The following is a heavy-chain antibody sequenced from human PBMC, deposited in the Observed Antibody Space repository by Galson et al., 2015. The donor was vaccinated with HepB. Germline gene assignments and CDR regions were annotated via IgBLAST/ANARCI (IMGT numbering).Heavy chain of an antibody. CDR1: GFTFISYG. Sequence: SLRLSCAASGFTFISYGMNWVRQAPGEGLEWISYISSSGSTIYYADSVKGRFTISRDDAKNSVHLQMNSLRDEDTAVYYCARDLGTTGYYFAYWGQGTLVTVSS. CDR2: ISSSGSTI. CDR3: ARDLGTTGYYFAY. J-gene: IGHJ4*02. D-gene: IGHD3-9*01. V-gene: IGHV3-48*02.